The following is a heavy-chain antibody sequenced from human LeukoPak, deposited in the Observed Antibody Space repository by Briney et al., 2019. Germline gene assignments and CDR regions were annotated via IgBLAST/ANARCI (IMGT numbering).Heavy chain of an antibody. CDR1: GYTFTGYY. V-gene: IGHV1-2*02. CDR2: INPNSGGT. Sequence: ASVKVSCKASGYTFTGYYMHWVRQAPGQGLEWMGWINPNSGGTNYAQKFQGRVTMTRDTSISTAYMELGRLRSDDTAVYYCARGGSCYYTSLPATAEGTDYWGQGTLVTVSS. D-gene: IGHD2-15*01. J-gene: IGHJ4*02. CDR3: ARGGSCYYTSLPATAEGTDY.